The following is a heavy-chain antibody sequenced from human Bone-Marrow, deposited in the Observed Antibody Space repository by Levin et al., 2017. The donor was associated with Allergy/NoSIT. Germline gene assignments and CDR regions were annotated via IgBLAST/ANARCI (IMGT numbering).Heavy chain of an antibody. D-gene: IGHD1-14*01. CDR3: ARTGMRNYRKSVIDS. Sequence: SETLSLTCSVSGGSLNSVYHYWSWIRQPPGKGLEFLGYIYYTGSATYNSSLNSRLTISVDTSKSQFSLNLNSVTAADTAVYFCARTGMRNYRKSVIDSWGQGTLVTVSS. J-gene: IGHJ4*02. CDR2: IYYTGSA. V-gene: IGHV4-61*01. CDR1: GGSLNSVYHY.